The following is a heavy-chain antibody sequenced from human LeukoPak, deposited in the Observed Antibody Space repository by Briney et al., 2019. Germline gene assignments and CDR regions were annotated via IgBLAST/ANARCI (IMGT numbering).Heavy chain of an antibody. D-gene: IGHD6-19*01. CDR3: ARDSRWLLDY. CDR1: GFTFSSHW. V-gene: IGHV3-7*03. CDR2: IKEDGGVE. J-gene: IGHJ4*02. Sequence: GGSLRLSCTVSGFTFSSHWMTWVRQPPGKGLEWVANIKEDGGVEYYVDSVKGRFTISRDNTKNALYLQMNNLRADDTAVYFCARDSRWLLDYWGQGTLITVSS.